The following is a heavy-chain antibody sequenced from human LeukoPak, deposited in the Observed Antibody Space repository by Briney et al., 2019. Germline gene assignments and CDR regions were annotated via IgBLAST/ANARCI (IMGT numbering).Heavy chain of an antibody. J-gene: IGHJ4*02. V-gene: IGHV4-39*07. CDR2: IYYSGSS. CDR3: VRDGAPYDSSGFATDH. Sequence: NSSETLSLTCTVSGGSISSSSYYWGWIRQPPGKGLEWIGSIYYSGSSYFNPSLKSRVTISVDTSQNQVSLRLSSVTAADTAVYYCVRDGAPYDSSGFATDHWGQGTLVTVSS. D-gene: IGHD3-22*01. CDR1: GGSISSSSYY.